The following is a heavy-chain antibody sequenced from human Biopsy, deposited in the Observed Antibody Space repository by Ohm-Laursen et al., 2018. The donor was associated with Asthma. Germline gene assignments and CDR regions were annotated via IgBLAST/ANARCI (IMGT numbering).Heavy chain of an antibody. CDR3: ARTYYDFLTGQVKDVFGV. Sequence: ASVKVSCKASGYNFISFAIHWVRQAPGQRLEWMGWFNPGNGNAKVSEKFQGRVSITRDTSATTAYLELRSLRSEDTATYYCARTYYDFLTGQVKDVFGVWGQGTMVTVSS. CDR2: FNPGNGNA. CDR1: GYNFISFA. D-gene: IGHD3-9*01. J-gene: IGHJ3*01. V-gene: IGHV1-3*01.